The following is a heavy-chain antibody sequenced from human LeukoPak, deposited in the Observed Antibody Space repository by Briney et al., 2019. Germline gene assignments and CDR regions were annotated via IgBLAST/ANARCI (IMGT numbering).Heavy chain of an antibody. CDR2: IVVGSGNT. CDR3: AAASPDDAFDI. CDR1: GVSFTSCA. V-gene: IGHV1-58*01. J-gene: IGHJ3*02. Sequence: LVKRWCNASGVSFTSCAVQGVRQARGQRLEWIGWIVVGSGNTNYAQKFQERVTITRDMSTSTAYMELSSLRSEDTAVYYCAAASPDDAFDIWGQGTMVTVSS.